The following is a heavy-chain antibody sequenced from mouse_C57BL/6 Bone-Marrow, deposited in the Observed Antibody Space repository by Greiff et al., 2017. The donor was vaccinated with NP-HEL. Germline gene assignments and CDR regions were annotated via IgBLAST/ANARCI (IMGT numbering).Heavy chain of an antibody. CDR3: ARDRGKDGYYDAMDY. J-gene: IGHJ4*01. CDR1: GFTFSDYG. Sequence: EVHLVESGGGLVQPGGSLKLSCAASGFTFSDYGMAWVRQAPRKGPEWVAFISNLAYSIYYADTVTGRFTISRENAKNTLYLEMSSLRSEDTAMYYCARDRGKDGYYDAMDYWGQGTSVTVSS. D-gene: IGHD2-3*01. V-gene: IGHV5-15*01. CDR2: ISNLAYSI.